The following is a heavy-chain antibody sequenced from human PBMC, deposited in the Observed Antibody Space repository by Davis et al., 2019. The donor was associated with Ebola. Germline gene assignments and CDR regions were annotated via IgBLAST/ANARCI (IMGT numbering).Heavy chain of an antibody. CDR2: IYHSGST. CDR1: GGSISSGGYS. Sequence: SETLSFTCAVSGGSISSGGYSWSWIRQPPGKGLEWIGYIYHSGSTYYNPSLKSRVTISVDRSKNQFSLKLSSVTAADTAVYYCARGLDYDYVWGSYRYTVGYFDLWGRGTLVTVSS. D-gene: IGHD3-16*02. J-gene: IGHJ2*01. V-gene: IGHV4-30-2*01. CDR3: ARGLDYDYVWGSYRYTVGYFDL.